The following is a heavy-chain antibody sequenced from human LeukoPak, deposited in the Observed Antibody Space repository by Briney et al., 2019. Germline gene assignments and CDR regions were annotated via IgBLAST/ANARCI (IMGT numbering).Heavy chain of an antibody. CDR2: ISYDGSNK. CDR1: GFTFSSYA. D-gene: IGHD2-15*01. V-gene: IGHV3-30-3*01. J-gene: IGHJ4*02. Sequence: PGGSLRLSCAASGFTFSSYAMHWVRQAPGKGLEWVAVISYDGSNKYYADSVKGRFTISRDNSKNTLYLQMNSLRAEDTAVYYCAKDGGENRGSFDYWGQGTLVTASS. CDR3: AKDGGENRGSFDY.